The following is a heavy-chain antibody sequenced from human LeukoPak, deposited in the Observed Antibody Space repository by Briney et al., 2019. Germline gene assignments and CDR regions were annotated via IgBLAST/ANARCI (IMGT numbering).Heavy chain of an antibody. CDR1: GYSISTGYY. J-gene: IGHJ5*02. Sequence: SETLSLTCTVSGYSISTGYYWDWIRQPPGKGLEWIGTFYHGGSTYYNPSLKSRVTISVDTSKNQFSLNLTSVTAADTAVYYCAREVDAAAAYNWFDPWGRGTLVTVSS. D-gene: IGHD2-2*01. CDR3: AREVDAAAAYNWFDP. V-gene: IGHV4-38-2*02. CDR2: FYHGGST.